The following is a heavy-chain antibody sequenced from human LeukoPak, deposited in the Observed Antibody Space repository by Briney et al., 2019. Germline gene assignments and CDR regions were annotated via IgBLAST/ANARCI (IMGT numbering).Heavy chain of an antibody. V-gene: IGHV4-59*12. D-gene: IGHD1-1*01. CDR2: IYHSWTA. J-gene: IGHJ4*02. CDR3: ARAPNWKHFDY. CDR1: GGSISSYY. Sequence: SETLSLTCTVSGGSISSYYWSWIRQPPGKGLEWIGEIYHSWTANYNPSLKSRVTISVDKSKNQFSLKLSSVTAADTAVYYCARAPNWKHFDYWGQGTLVTVSS.